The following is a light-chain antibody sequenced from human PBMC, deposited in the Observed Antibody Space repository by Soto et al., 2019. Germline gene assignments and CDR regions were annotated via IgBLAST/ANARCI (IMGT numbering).Light chain of an antibody. J-gene: IGLJ7*01. CDR3: AVWDDTQRGVV. V-gene: IGLV1-47*01. CDR1: SSNIGSNY. Sequence: QSVLTQPPSASETPGKRVTISCSGSSSNIGSNYVDWYQQLPGTAPKVLIHRNNQRPSGVPDRFAGSKSGASASLAISGLRSEDSADYYCAVWDDTQRGVVFGGGTPLTVL. CDR2: RNN.